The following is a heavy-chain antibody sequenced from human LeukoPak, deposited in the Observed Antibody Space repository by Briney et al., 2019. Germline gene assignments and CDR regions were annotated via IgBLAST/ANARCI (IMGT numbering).Heavy chain of an antibody. CDR3: AREVDCSGGSCYHFDY. Sequence: SETLTLTCTASGCTISSYYWSWIRQPPGKGLEWIGYIYYSGSTNYNPSLKSRVTISVDTSKNQFSLKLSSVTAADTAVYYCAREVDCSGGSCYHFDYWGKGTLVTVSS. V-gene: IGHV4-59*01. J-gene: IGHJ4*02. D-gene: IGHD2-15*01. CDR1: GCTISSYY. CDR2: IYYSGST.